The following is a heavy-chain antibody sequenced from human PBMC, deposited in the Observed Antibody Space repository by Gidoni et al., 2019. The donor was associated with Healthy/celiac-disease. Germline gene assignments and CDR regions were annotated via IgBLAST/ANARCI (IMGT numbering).Heavy chain of an antibody. CDR3: AHMGGSTIFGVVIKGIFDY. CDR1: GFSLSTSGVG. V-gene: IGHV2-5*01. Sequence: QITLKESGPTLVKPTQTLTLTCTFSGFSLSTSGVGVGWIRQPPGKALEWLALIYWNDDKRYSPSLKSRLTITKDTSKNQVVLTMTNMDPVDTATYYCAHMGGSTIFGVVIKGIFDYWGQGTLVTVSS. CDR2: IYWNDDK. J-gene: IGHJ4*02. D-gene: IGHD3-3*01.